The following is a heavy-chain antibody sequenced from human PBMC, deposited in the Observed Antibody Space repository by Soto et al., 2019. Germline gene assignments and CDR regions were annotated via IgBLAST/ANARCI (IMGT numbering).Heavy chain of an antibody. CDR1: GFTFSNYA. Sequence: PGGSLRLSCAVSGFTFSNYAMSWVRQAPGKGLEWVSTISGGGGSTYYADSVKGRFTISRDNSRSTLYLQINSLRAEDTALYYCEKYTVGHAKTPFDYWGQGTLVTVSS. V-gene: IGHV3-23*01. CDR3: EKYTVGHAKTPFDY. J-gene: IGHJ4*02. CDR2: ISGGGGST. D-gene: IGHD1-26*01.